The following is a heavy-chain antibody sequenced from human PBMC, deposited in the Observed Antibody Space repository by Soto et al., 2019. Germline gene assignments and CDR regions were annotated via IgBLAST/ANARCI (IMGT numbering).Heavy chain of an antibody. D-gene: IGHD3-22*01. V-gene: IGHV3-30*18. CDR2: ISYDGSNK. J-gene: IGHJ4*02. CDR1: GFIFGYFG. Sequence: SLASLGFIFGYFGVDFVPPSPSKGLEWVAVISYDGSNKYYAGSVKGRFTISRDNSKNTLYLQMNRLRAEDTAVYYWAKDTYGGGGYISPYYFDYRGRGTLVTRSS. CDR3: AKDTYGGGGYISPYYFDY.